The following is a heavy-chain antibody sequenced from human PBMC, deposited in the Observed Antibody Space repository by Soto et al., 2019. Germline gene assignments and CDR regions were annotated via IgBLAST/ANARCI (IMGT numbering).Heavy chain of an antibody. V-gene: IGHV3-20*04. CDR3: ASGIVGATTYGIDV. Sequence: EVQLVESGGGVVRPGGSLRLSCAASGFTFDDYGLSWVRQAPGKGLEWVSGINWNGGSTRYADSVKGRFTISRDNAKNSLYLQMNSLRAEDTALYYCASGIVGATTYGIDVWGQGTTVTVSS. CDR2: INWNGGST. J-gene: IGHJ6*02. D-gene: IGHD1-26*01. CDR1: GFTFDDYG.